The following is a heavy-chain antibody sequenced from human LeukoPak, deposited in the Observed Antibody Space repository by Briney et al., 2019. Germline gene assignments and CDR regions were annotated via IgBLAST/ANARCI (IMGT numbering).Heavy chain of an antibody. V-gene: IGHV3-21*04. CDR3: ARLGIITAAGSNDY. CDR2: ISSDSGHI. J-gene: IGHJ4*02. Sequence: GGSLTLSCAAAGFTFTDYSMNWVRQAPGKGLEWVSTISSDSGHIYYADSVKGRFTISRDNAENSLYLQINSLRAEDTAVYYCARLGIITAAGSNDYWGQGTLVTVSS. CDR1: GFTFTDYS. D-gene: IGHD6-13*01.